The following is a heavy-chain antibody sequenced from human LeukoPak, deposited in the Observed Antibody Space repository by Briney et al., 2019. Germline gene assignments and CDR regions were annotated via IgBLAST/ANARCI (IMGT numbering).Heavy chain of an antibody. J-gene: IGHJ4*02. CDR3: ARHGLTYSSGWYLDF. D-gene: IGHD6-19*01. Sequence: PSETLSLTCALYGGSFSGYYWGWIRQPPGKGRGWLGSIYYSESTCYNPSLKSRVTISFDTSKNQFSLKLTSVTAADTAVYYCARHGLTYSSGWYLDFWGQGTLVIVPS. CDR1: GGSFSGYY. CDR2: IYYSEST. V-gene: IGHV4-34*01.